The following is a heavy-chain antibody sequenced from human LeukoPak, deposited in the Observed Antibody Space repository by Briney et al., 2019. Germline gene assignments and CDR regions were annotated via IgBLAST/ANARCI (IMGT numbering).Heavy chain of an antibody. CDR2: IIPLVGVP. CDR3: AREFCSGGNCYPNYYYYYAMDV. Sequence: SVKVSCKASGGTFSSDSISWVRQAPGQGLEWMGRIIPLVGVPNYAPKFHGRVTITADKSTSTAYMDLNSLRSEDTAVYFCAREFCSGGNCYPNYYYYYAMDVWGQGTMVTVSS. CDR1: GGTFSSDS. J-gene: IGHJ6*02. V-gene: IGHV1-69*04. D-gene: IGHD2-15*01.